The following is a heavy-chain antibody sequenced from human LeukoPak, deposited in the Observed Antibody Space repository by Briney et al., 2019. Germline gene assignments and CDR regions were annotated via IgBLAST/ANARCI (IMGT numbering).Heavy chain of an antibody. J-gene: IGHJ5*02. Sequence: SETLSLTCTVSGGSISSYYWSWIRQPPGKGLEWIGYIYYSGSTNYNPSLKSRVTILVDTSKIQFSLKLSSVTAADTAVYYCARGIAPNWFDPWGQGTLVTVSS. D-gene: IGHD6-13*01. CDR1: GGSISSYY. CDR2: IYYSGST. V-gene: IGHV4-59*01. CDR3: ARGIAPNWFDP.